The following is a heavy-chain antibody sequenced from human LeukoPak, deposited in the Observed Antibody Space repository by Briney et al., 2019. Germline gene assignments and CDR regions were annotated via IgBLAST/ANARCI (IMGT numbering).Heavy chain of an antibody. V-gene: IGHV1-2*02. D-gene: IGHD3-16*01. J-gene: IGHJ4*02. Sequence: ASVKVSCKASGYTFTGYYMHWVRQAPGRGLEWMGWINPNSGGTISSQNFQGRVTLTRDTSISTAYMELSRLRSDDTAVYYCAREGGGGYDYWGQGTLVTVSS. CDR1: GYTFTGYY. CDR2: INPNSGGT. CDR3: AREGGGGYDY.